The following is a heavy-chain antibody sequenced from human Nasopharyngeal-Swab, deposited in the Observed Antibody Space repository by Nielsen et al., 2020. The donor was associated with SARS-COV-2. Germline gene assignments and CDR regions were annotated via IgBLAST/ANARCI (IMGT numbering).Heavy chain of an antibody. V-gene: IGHV3-33*01. CDR2: IWYDGSNK. Sequence: GESLKISCAASGFTFSSYGMHWVRQAPGKGLEWVAVIWYDGSNKYYADSVKGRFTISRDNSKNTLYLQMNSLRAEDTAVYYCARVSVPYYYDSSHAFDIWGQGAMVTVSS. J-gene: IGHJ3*02. CDR3: ARVSVPYYYDSSHAFDI. CDR1: GFTFSSYG. D-gene: IGHD3-22*01.